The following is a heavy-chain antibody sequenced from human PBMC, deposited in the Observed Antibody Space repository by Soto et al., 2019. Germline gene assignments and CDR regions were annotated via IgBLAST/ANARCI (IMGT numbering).Heavy chain of an antibody. Sequence: PSETVSLTCTVSGGSISNGGYYWSWIRQLPGKGPEWIGYIYYSGSTYYNPSLRSRVTMSVDTSKSQLSLKLSSVTAADTAVYYCARGPIPMLLVDWPQGSLAPVSS. J-gene: IGHJ1*01. CDR1: GGSISNGGYY. CDR2: IYYSGST. CDR3: ARGPIPMLLVD. V-gene: IGHV4-31*03. D-gene: IGHD2-15*01.